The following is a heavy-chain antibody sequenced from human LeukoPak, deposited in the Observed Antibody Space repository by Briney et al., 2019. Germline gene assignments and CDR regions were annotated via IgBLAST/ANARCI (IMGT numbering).Heavy chain of an antibody. CDR3: AKIGVIGKWYFDL. V-gene: IGHV3-21*01. Sequence: GGSLRLSCEASGFTFSGHGMSWVRLAPPKGLEWVSSISSSSSYIYYADSVKGRFTISRDNAKNSLYLQMNSLRAEDTAVYYCAKIGVIGKWYFDLWGRGALVTVS. CDR2: ISSSSSYI. D-gene: IGHD1-20*01. J-gene: IGHJ2*01. CDR1: GFTFSGHG.